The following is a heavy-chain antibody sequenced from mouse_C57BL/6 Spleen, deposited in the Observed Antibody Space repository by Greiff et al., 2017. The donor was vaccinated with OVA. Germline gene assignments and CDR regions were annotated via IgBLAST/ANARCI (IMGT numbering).Heavy chain of an antibody. V-gene: IGHV1-15*01. CDR3: TSDGNGSPWFAY. D-gene: IGHD1-1*01. CDR2: IDPETGGT. CDR1: GYTFTDYE. J-gene: IGHJ3*01. Sequence: VKLMESGAELVRPGASVTLSCKASGYTFTDYEMHWVKQTPVHGLEWIGAIDPETGGTAYNQKFKGKAILTADKSSSTAYMELRSLTSEDSAVYYCTSDGNGSPWFAYWGQGTLVTVSA.